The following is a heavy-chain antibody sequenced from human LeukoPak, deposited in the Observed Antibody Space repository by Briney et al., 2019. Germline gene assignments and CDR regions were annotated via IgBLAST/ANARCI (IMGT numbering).Heavy chain of an antibody. J-gene: IGHJ6*03. CDR1: GGTFSSYA. CDR3: ARARSNWVDYYYYMDV. CDR2: IIPIFGTA. V-gene: IGHV1-69*05. Sequence: GASVKVSCKASGGTFSSYAISWVRQAPGQGLEWMGRIIPIFGTANYAQKFQGRVTITTDESTSTAYMELSSLRSEDTAVYYCARARSNWVDYYYYMDVWGKGTTVTVSS. D-gene: IGHD7-27*01.